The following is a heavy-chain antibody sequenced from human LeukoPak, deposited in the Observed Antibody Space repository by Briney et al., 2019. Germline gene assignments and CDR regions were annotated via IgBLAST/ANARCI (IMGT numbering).Heavy chain of an antibody. J-gene: IGHJ4*02. Sequence: GGSLRLSCVTSGFTFSSHSMNWVRQAPGKGLEWVSSISSSGSYIYYAESVKGRFTISRDNAKNSHSLQMNSLRAEDTAVCYCAGEFYYGSSGFYDWGQGTLVTVSS. CDR1: GFTFSSHS. CDR3: AGEFYYGSSGFYD. V-gene: IGHV3-21*01. CDR2: ISSSGSYI. D-gene: IGHD3-22*01.